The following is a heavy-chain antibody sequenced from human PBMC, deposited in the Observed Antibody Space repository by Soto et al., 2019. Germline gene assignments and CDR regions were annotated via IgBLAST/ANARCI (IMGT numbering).Heavy chain of an antibody. CDR3: ARDPQNIIVVPAAYGMDV. CDR1: GYNFPSYG. Sequence: ASVKVSCKASGYNFPSYGISWLRQAPGQGLEWMGWISAYNGNTHYAQKVQGRLTMTTDTSTSTAYMELRSLRSDDTAVYFCARDPQNIIVVPAAYGMDVWGQGTAVTVSS. J-gene: IGHJ6*02. V-gene: IGHV1-18*04. CDR2: ISAYNGNT. D-gene: IGHD2-2*01.